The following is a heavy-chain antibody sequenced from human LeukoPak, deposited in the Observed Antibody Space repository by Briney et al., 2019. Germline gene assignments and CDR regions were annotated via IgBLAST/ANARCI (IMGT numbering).Heavy chain of an antibody. D-gene: IGHD3-22*01. CDR2: IIPIFGTA. Sequence: ASVKVSCKASGGTFSSYAISWVRQAPGQGLEWMGGIIPIFGTANYAQKFQGRVTIAADESTSTAYMELSSLRSEDTAVYYCARGARYYCTDAFDIWGQGTTVTVSS. CDR3: ARGARYYCTDAFDI. V-gene: IGHV1-69*01. CDR1: GGTFSSYA. J-gene: IGHJ3*02.